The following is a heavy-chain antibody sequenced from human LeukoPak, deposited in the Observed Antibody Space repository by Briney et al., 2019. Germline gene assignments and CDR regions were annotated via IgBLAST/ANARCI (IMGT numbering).Heavy chain of an antibody. V-gene: IGHV4-59*01. CDR3: ARLDYGDYADV. CDR2: IYYSGST. CDR1: GGSSSSYY. J-gene: IGHJ6*03. Sequence: SETLSRTCTVSGGSSSSYYWSWLRQPPGKGLEWFGYIYYSGSTNYNPSLKSRVTISVDTSKNQFSLKLSSVTAADTAVYYCARLDYGDYADVWGKGTTVTVSS. D-gene: IGHD4-17*01.